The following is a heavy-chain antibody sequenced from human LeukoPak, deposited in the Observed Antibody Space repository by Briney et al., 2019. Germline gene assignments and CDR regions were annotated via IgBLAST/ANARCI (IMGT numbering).Heavy chain of an antibody. J-gene: IGHJ4*02. V-gene: IGHV3-30*18. CDR1: GFTFSSFS. CDR3: AKVDIVATIDAGRLVDY. Sequence: GGSLRLSRAASGFTFSSFSMNWVRQAPGKGLEWVAAISNDGSNKYYADSVKGRFTISRDNSKNTLYLQMNSLRAEDTAVYYCAKVDIVATIDAGRLVDYWGQGTLVTVSS. D-gene: IGHD5-12*01. CDR2: ISNDGSNK.